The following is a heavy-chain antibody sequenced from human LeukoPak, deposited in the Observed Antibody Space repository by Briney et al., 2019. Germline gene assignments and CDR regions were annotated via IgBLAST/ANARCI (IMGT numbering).Heavy chain of an antibody. Sequence: PSQTLSLTCTVSGGSISSGDYYWSWIRQPPGKGLEWIGEINHSGSTNYNPSLKSRVTISVDTSKNQFSLKLSSVTAADTAVYYCARGSYYYGSGSYGYWGQGTLVTVSS. CDR3: ARGSYYYGSGSYGY. CDR2: INHSGST. V-gene: IGHV4-30-4*08. CDR1: GGSISSGDYY. J-gene: IGHJ4*02. D-gene: IGHD3-10*01.